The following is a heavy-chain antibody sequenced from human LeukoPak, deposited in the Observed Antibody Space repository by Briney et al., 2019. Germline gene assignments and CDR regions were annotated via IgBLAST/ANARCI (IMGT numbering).Heavy chain of an antibody. CDR2: IWYDGSNT. CDR3: ARDFYVGSKSYYIGY. D-gene: IGHD3-10*01. Sequence: GRSLRLSCAASGFTFSNYGMHWVRQAPGKGLEWVAVIWYDGSNTYYADSVKGRLTISRDNSKNTVYLQMNSLRAEDTAMYYCARDFYVGSKSYYIGYWGHGTLVTVSS. J-gene: IGHJ4*01. CDR1: GFTFSNYG. V-gene: IGHV3-33*01.